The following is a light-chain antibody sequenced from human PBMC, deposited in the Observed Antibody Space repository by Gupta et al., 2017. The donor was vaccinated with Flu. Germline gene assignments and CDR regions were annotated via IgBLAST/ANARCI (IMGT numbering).Light chain of an antibody. V-gene: IGLV1-44*01. J-gene: IGLJ2*01. CDR2: NNN. CDR1: STNIGSSS. CDR3: SAWDGSLNGWL. Sequence: QSVLTQPPSASGTRGQRVTIPCSGGSTNIGSSSVNWYQWVPGTAPKLLIYNNNQRPSGVPDRFSGSKSGTSASLAISGLQSEDESAFYCSAWDGSLNGWLFGGGTKLTVL.